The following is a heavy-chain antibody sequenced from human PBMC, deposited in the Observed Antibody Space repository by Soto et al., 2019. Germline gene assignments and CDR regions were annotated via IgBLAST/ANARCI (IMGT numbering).Heavy chain of an antibody. CDR3: TRVQYSGYDFKLAFDF. CDR1: GYTFDKYA. D-gene: IGHD5-12*01. Sequence: VQLVQTGAQVKKPGASVKVSCKASGYTFDKYALHRVRQAPGRRLEWMGWIHAGNGYTKYSQSLQGRVMITRDTSAKTDHMDLSSLRSENTAEYCFTRVQYSGYDFKLAFDFWGQGTMVTVSS. CDR2: IHAGNGYT. V-gene: IGHV1-3*01. J-gene: IGHJ3*01.